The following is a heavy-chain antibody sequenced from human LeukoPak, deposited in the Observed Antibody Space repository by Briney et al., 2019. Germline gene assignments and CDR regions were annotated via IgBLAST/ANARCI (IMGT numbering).Heavy chain of an antibody. D-gene: IGHD1-1*01. V-gene: IGHV4-61*02. J-gene: IGHJ6*03. Sequence: SQTLSLTCTVSGGSISSGSYYWSWIRQPAGKGLEWIGRIYTSGSTNYNPSLKSRVTISVDTSKNQFSLKLSSVTAADTAVYYCARGQTGVNTGGYYYYYMDVWGKGTTVTVSS. CDR1: GGSISSGSYY. CDR2: IYTSGST. CDR3: ARGQTGVNTGGYYYYYMDV.